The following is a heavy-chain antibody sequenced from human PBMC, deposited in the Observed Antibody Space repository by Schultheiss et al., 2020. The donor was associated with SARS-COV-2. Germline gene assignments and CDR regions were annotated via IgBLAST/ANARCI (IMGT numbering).Heavy chain of an antibody. CDR3: TTVSPLDSSGWPDYYYGMDV. CDR1: GFTFSSYW. Sequence: GESLKISCAASGFTFSSYWMHWVRQAPGKGLVWVSRINSDGSSTSYADSVKGRFTISRDNAKNTLYLQMNSLRAEDTAVYYCTTVSPLDSSGWPDYYYGMDVWGQGTTVTVSS. CDR2: INSDGSST. V-gene: IGHV3-74*01. J-gene: IGHJ6*02. D-gene: IGHD6-19*01.